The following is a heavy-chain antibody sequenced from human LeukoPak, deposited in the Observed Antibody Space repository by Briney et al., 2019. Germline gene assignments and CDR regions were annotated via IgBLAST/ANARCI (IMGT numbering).Heavy chain of an antibody. D-gene: IGHD3-10*01. V-gene: IGHV2-5*01. CDR2: IYSNDDT. J-gene: IGHJ4*02. Sequence: GPRLVHPTQTLTLTCTFSGFSPSTSGMAVGCIRQPPGKSLEKLPPIYSNDDTRYSPSLKSRLTITKDNSKNQVVLTMTNMDPVDTATYYCAHSPYYYGSGHDYWGQGTLVTVSS. CDR3: AHSPYYYGSGHDY. CDR1: GFSPSTSGMA.